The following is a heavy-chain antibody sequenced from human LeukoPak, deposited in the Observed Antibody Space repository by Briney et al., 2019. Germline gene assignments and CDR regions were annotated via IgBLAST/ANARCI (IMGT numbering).Heavy chain of an antibody. CDR2: INPSGGST. Sequence: ASVKVSCKASGYTFTSYYMHWVRQAPGQGLEWMGIINPSGGSTSYAQKFQGRVTMTRDTSTSTVYMELSSLRSEDTAVYYCARGCGGYSYGYGVRFCAFDIWGQGTMVTVSS. CDR3: ARGCGGYSYGYGVRFCAFDI. J-gene: IGHJ3*02. CDR1: GYTFTSYY. V-gene: IGHV1-46*01. D-gene: IGHD5-18*01.